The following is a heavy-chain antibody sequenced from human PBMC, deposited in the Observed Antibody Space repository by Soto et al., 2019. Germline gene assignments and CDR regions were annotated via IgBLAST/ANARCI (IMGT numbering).Heavy chain of an antibody. CDR1: GFTFSSYS. CDR2: ISSSSSYI. V-gene: IGHV3-21*01. Sequence: PGGSLRLSCAASGFTFSSYSMNWVRQAPGKGLEWVSSISSSSSYIYYADSVKGRFTISRDNAKNSLYLQMNSLRAEDTAVFYCARDYGYIWGSYRDLWYFDYWGQGTLVTVSS. CDR3: ARDYGYIWGSYRDLWYFDY. D-gene: IGHD3-16*02. J-gene: IGHJ4*02.